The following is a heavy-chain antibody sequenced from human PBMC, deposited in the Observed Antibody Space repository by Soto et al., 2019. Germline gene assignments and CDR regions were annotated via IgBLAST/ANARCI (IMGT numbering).Heavy chain of an antibody. CDR2: IAPSDSDT. CDR1: GFRFTNYW. D-gene: IGHD2-15*01. Sequence: GESLKISCKGSGFRFTNYWIIWVRQMPGKGLEWMGRIAPSDSDTSYNPSFQGHVTMSYDKSLRIAYLQWSSLEASDTATYYCATLASVPTDAHFYSLALDVWGQGTAVTVSS. CDR3: ATLASVPTDAHFYSLALDV. J-gene: IGHJ6*02. V-gene: IGHV5-10-1*01.